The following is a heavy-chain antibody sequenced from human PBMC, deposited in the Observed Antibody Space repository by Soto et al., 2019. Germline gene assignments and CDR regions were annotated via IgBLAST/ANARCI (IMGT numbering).Heavy chain of an antibody. Sequence: EVQLLESGGGWLQPGGSLRLSCAASGFTFSSYAMNWVRQAPGKGLEWVSGITGSGAGSYYSDSVKGRFTISRDNSKNTLYLPMNSLRAEDTAVYYCAKAYSNSWPNDWFDPWGQGTLVTVSS. CDR2: ITGSGAGS. J-gene: IGHJ5*02. CDR1: GFTFSSYA. CDR3: AKAYSNSWPNDWFDP. V-gene: IGHV3-23*01. D-gene: IGHD6-13*01.